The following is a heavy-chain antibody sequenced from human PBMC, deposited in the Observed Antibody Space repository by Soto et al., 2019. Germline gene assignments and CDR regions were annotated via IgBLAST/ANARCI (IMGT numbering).Heavy chain of an antibody. V-gene: IGHV3-74*01. CDR2: VNSDESTT. CDR3: VCFECGRTAVVTAMEANGY. D-gene: IGHD2-21*02. CDR1: GFTFSSYW. J-gene: IGHJ4*02. Sequence: VHLVASGGGLVQPGGSLRLSCAASGFTFSSYWMHWVRKGPVKGLVWVSRVNSDESTTSYADPVKGLFTISRDNAKNTLYRQMSSLRVEDTALYYCVCFECGRTAVVTAMEANGYWGQGTLVTVS.